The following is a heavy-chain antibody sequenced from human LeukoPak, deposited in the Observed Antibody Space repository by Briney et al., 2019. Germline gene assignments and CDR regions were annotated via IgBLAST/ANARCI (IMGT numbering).Heavy chain of an antibody. V-gene: IGHV6-1*01. D-gene: IGHD3/OR15-3a*01. CDR1: GDRVFSNSAC. J-gene: IGHJ4*02. CDR3: ARDMGWTYPFDY. CDR2: TFYRSKWYN. Sequence: SQTLSVTSANSGDRVFSNSACWDWIGQSPSRGLEWLGRTFYRSKWYNDYAVSFKSRVTINPDTSKNQFSLQLDSVTPEDTAVYYSARDMGWTYPFDYRRQGTLVTVSS.